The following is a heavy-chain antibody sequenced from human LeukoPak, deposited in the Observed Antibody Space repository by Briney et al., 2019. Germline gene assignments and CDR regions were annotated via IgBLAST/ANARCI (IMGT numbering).Heavy chain of an antibody. CDR1: GFTFDDYA. V-gene: IGHV3-9*01. CDR3: ATEWYRSSSWYTSA. Sequence: PGRSLRLSCAASGFTFDDYAMHWVRQAPGKGLEWVSGISWNSGSIGYADSVKGRFTISRVNAKNSLYLQMNSLRAEDTAVYYCATEWYRSSSWYTSAWGQGTLVTVSS. J-gene: IGHJ5*02. CDR2: ISWNSGSI. D-gene: IGHD6-13*01.